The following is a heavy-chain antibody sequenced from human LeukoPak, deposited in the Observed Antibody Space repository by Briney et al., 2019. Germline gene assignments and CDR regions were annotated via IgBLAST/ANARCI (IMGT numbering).Heavy chain of an antibody. CDR3: AKVAGYYDSSGYPASHFDY. CDR1: GFTFSISA. D-gene: IGHD3-22*01. J-gene: IGHJ4*02. V-gene: IGHV3-23*01. Sequence: GGSLRLSCAASGFTFSISAMSWVRQAPGKGLEWVSGISDSGGSTFYADSVKGRFTISRDNSKNILYLQMNSLRAEDTAVYYCAKVAGYYDSSGYPASHFDYWGQGTLVTVSS. CDR2: ISDSGGST.